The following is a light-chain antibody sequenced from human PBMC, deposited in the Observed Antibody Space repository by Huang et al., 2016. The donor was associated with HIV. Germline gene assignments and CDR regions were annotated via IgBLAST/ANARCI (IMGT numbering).Light chain of an antibody. Sequence: EIVMTQSPASLSVSPGERATLSCRASQSVTTSVAWYQQRPGQAPRLLISDASTRATGVSARFSGGGAGTDFTLTISGLQSEDFAVYYCHQYNAWQTFGQGTKLQIK. V-gene: IGKV3-15*01. CDR3: HQYNAWQT. J-gene: IGKJ2*01. CDR2: DAS. CDR1: QSVTTS.